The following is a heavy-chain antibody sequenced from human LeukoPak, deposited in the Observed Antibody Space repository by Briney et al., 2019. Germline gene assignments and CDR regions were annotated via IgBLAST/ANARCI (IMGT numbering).Heavy chain of an antibody. CDR2: ISAYNGNT. J-gene: IGHJ3*02. CDR1: GYTFTGYY. Sequence: ASVKVSCKASGYTFTGYYMHWVRQAPGQGLEWMGWISAYNGNTNYAQKLQGRVTMTTDTSTSTAYMELRSLRSDDTAVYYCASMGLTDAFDIWGQGTMVTVSS. D-gene: IGHD2-8*01. CDR3: ASMGLTDAFDI. V-gene: IGHV1-18*04.